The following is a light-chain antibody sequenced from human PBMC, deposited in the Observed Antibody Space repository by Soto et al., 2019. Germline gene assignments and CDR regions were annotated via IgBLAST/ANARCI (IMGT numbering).Light chain of an antibody. V-gene: IGKV3-20*01. J-gene: IGKJ1*01. CDR2: GAS. CDR1: QSVTSSY. Sequence: ESVLTQSPGTLSLSPGERATLSCRASQSVTSSYLAWYQQKPGQAPRLLIYGASSRATGSPDRFNGRGSGTDFTLTISRLEPEDFAVYYCQQYGSSPRTFGQGTKVEIK. CDR3: QQYGSSPRT.